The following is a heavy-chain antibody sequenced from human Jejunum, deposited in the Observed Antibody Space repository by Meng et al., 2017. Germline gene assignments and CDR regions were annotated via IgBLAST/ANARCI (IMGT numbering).Heavy chain of an antibody. CDR2: IHHSGST. Sequence: QLQLLQWGAGLLKPSETLSLTCTVYGDSFTDYYWNWIRQPPGKGLEWIGEIHHSGSTNYNPSLESRVTISRDTSKKQFSLRLSSVTAADTAVYYCARHFSGSGTWFFDSLGQGALVTVSS. D-gene: IGHD3-10*01. CDR1: GDSFTDYY. V-gene: IGHV4-34*01. CDR3: ARHFSGSGTWFFDS. J-gene: IGHJ4*02.